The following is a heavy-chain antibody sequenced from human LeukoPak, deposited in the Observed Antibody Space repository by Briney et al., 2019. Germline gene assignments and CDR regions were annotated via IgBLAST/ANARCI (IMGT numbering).Heavy chain of an antibody. CDR1: GYSFTRNR. CDR3: ASGSSSSWYDY. Sequence: GESLSISCQASGYSFTRNRITGVRQMPGKGLEWMGRIAPSDSSTNYSPSFQAHVTISVDKCSSTADLQWISLKASDIAIYYCASGSSSSWYDYWGQGTLVTVSS. J-gene: IGHJ4*02. V-gene: IGHV5-10-1*01. D-gene: IGHD6-13*01. CDR2: IAPSDSST.